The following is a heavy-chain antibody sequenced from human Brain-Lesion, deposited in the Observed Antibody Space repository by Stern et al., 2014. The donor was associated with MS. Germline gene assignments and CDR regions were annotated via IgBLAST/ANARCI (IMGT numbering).Heavy chain of an antibody. D-gene: IGHD4-23*01. J-gene: IGHJ4*02. Sequence: VQLVESGGGVVQPGRSLRLSCAASAFTFSNYDMHWVRQAPGKGLEWVAIISYDGSNKYYADSVKGRFTISRDNSKDTLYLQMNSLRTEDTSMYYCARGSFRWYSTYYFDYWGQGTLVTVSS. V-gene: IGHV3-30-3*01. CDR1: AFTFSNYD. CDR3: ARGSFRWYSTYYFDY. CDR2: ISYDGSNK.